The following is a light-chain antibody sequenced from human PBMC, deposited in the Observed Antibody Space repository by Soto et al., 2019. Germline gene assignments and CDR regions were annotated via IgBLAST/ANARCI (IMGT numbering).Light chain of an antibody. V-gene: IGKV3-20*01. Sequence: EIVLTQSPGTLSFSPGERATLSCRASQSIATSQLAWYQQKPGQAPRLLIGASTRATGIPDRFSDSGSGTDFTLTISRLEPEDFAVYYCQQFAASPRTFGQGTKVDIK. CDR2: GAS. CDR3: QQFAASPRT. CDR1: QSIATSQ. J-gene: IGKJ1*01.